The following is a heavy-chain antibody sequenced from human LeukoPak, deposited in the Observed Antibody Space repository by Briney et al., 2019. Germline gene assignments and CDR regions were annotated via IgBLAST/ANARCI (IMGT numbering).Heavy chain of an antibody. CDR1: GGSISSYY. CDR3: ARAGMGDGYYYYMDV. D-gene: IGHD3-16*01. J-gene: IGHJ6*03. V-gene: IGHV4-59*01. CDR2: IYYSGST. Sequence: SETLSLTRTVSGGSISSYYWSWIRQPPGKGLEWIGYIYYSGSTNYNPSLKSRVTISVDTSKNQFSLKLSSVTAADTAVYYCARAGMGDGYYYYMDVWGKGTTVTVSS.